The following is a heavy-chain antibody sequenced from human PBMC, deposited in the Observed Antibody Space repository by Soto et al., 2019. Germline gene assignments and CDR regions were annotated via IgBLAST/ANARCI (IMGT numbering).Heavy chain of an antibody. J-gene: IGHJ6*02. CDR2: ISYDGSNK. CDR1: GFTFSSYG. V-gene: IGHV3-30*18. CDR3: AKENIGRVSTGYSSGWSGGYYYYYGMDV. D-gene: IGHD6-19*01. Sequence: QVQLVESGGGVVQPGRSLRLSCAASGFTFSSYGMHWVRQAPGKGLEWVADISYDGSNKYYAYSVKGRFTISRDNCKNTLYLQLNNLRAEDTAVYYCAKENIGRVSTGYSSGWSGGYYYYYGMDVWGQGTTVTVSS.